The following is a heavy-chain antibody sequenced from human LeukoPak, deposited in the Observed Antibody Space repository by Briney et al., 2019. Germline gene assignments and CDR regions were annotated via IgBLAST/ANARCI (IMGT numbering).Heavy chain of an antibody. Sequence: KTSETLSLTCAVYGGSFSGYYWSGIRQPPGKGLEGIGEINHSGSTNCNPSLKSRVTISVDTSKNQFALKLSSVTAADTAVYYCARGPSLWTPYSSSWYGNWGQGTLVTVSS. CDR1: GGSFSGYY. CDR3: ARGPSLWTPYSSSWYGN. CDR2: INHSGST. J-gene: IGHJ4*02. V-gene: IGHV4-34*01. D-gene: IGHD6-13*01.